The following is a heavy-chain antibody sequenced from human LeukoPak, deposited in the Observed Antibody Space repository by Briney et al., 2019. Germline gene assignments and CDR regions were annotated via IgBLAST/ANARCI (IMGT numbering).Heavy chain of an antibody. CDR3: ATRRSPLDY. Sequence: GGSLRLSCAASGFTFSSYAMSWVRQAPGKGLEWVSDISGSGSHTYYADSVKGRFTISRDNSKNTLYLQMNSLRVEDTAVYYCATRRSPLDYWGQGTLVTVSS. CDR2: ISGSGSHT. V-gene: IGHV3-23*01. CDR1: GFTFSSYA. J-gene: IGHJ4*02.